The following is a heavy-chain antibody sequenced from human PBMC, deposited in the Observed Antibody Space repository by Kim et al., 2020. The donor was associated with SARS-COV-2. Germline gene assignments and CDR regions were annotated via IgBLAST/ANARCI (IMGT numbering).Heavy chain of an antibody. CDR1: GGSISSYY. CDR3: ARDLGSYEVTDAFDI. CDR2: IYYSGST. D-gene: IGHD5-12*01. J-gene: IGHJ3*02. V-gene: IGHV4-59*01. Sequence: SETLSLTCTVSGGSISSYYWSWIRQPPGKGMEWIGYIYYSGSTNYNPSLKSRVTISVDTSKNQFSLKLSSVTAADTAVYYCARDLGSYEVTDAFDIWGQGTMVTVSS.